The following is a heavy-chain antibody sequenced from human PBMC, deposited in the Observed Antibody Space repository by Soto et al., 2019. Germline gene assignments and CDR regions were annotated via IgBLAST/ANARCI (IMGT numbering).Heavy chain of an antibody. CDR3: ASPSAVSYYYYGMDV. V-gene: IGHV5-10-1*01. CDR2: IDPSDSYT. D-gene: IGHD3-10*01. Sequence: EVQLVQSGAEVKKPGESLRISCKGSGYSFTSYWISWVRQMPGKGLEWMGRIDPSDSYTNYSPSFQGHVTISADKSINTAYLQWSSLKASDTAMYYCASPSAVSYYYYGMDVWGQGTTVTVSS. CDR1: GYSFTSYW. J-gene: IGHJ6*02.